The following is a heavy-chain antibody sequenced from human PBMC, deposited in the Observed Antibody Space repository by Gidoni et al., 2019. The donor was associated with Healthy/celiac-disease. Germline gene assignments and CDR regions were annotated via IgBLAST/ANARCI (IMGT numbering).Heavy chain of an antibody. Sequence: EVQLVESGGGLVQPGRSLRLSCAASGFNFDDYAMHWVRQAPGKGLEWVPGISWNSGSIGYADSVKGRFTISRDNAKNSLYLQMNSLRAEDTALYYCAKVRATIVVVDAFDIWGQGTMVTVSS. J-gene: IGHJ3*02. CDR2: ISWNSGSI. D-gene: IGHD3-22*01. V-gene: IGHV3-9*01. CDR3: AKVRATIVVVDAFDI. CDR1: GFNFDDYA.